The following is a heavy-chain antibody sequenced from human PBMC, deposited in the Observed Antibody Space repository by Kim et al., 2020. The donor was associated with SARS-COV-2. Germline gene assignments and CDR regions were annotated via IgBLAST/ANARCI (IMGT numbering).Heavy chain of an antibody. Sequence: GGSLRLSCAASGFTFNNYDVHWVRQVPGKGLEWVAAIGFLGDTYYAASVKGRFSISRDTPPNSLYLQMNSLRAGDTAVYYCARDVWPCAGSVVYIGMDVWGEGTTVIVP. CDR1: GFTFNNYD. D-gene: IGHD3-10*02. CDR3: ARDVWPCAGSVVYIGMDV. J-gene: IGHJ6*02. V-gene: IGHV3-13*04. CDR2: IGFLGDT.